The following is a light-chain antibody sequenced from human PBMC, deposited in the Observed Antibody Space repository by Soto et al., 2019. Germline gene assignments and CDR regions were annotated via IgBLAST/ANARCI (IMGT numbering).Light chain of an antibody. V-gene: IGKV3-11*01. Sequence: EMVLTQSPATLSLSPGERATLSCRASQSVSSYLAWYQQKPGQAPRLLIYDASSRAAGIPARFSGSGSGTDFTLTISSLEPEDFAVYYCQQRSSWPWTFGQGTKVDIK. CDR1: QSVSSY. J-gene: IGKJ1*01. CDR3: QQRSSWPWT. CDR2: DAS.